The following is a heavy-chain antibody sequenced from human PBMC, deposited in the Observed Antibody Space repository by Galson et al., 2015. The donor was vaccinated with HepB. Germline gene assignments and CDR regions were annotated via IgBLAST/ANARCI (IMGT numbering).Heavy chain of an antibody. Sequence: CAISGDSVSSRTASWNWIRQSPSSGLEWLGRTYYRSQWYSEYSASVRGRMTISPDTSENQFSLHLSSVTPEDTAIYFCARAWTSRPSTRQTDHFDYWGQGTPVTVSS. D-gene: IGHD1-1*01. CDR1: GDSVSSRTAS. J-gene: IGHJ4*02. CDR2: TYYRSQWYS. CDR3: ARAWTSRPSTRQTDHFDY. V-gene: IGHV6-1*01.